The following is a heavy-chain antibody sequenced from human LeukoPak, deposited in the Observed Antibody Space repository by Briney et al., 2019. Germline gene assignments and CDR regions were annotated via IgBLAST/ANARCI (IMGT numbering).Heavy chain of an antibody. D-gene: IGHD5-12*01. CDR2: IYPADSDT. Sequence: PGESLNISCTGSGYIFTNYWIGWVRQMPGKGLEWMGIIYPADSDTRYSPSFQGQVTISADKSINTAYLQWSSLRASDTAMYYCARIGHSGYGFDYWGQGTLVTVSS. CDR1: GYIFTNYW. J-gene: IGHJ4*02. V-gene: IGHV5-51*01. CDR3: ARIGHSGYGFDY.